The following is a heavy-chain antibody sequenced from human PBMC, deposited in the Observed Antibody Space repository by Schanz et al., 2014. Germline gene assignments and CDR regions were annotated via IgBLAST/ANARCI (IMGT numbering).Heavy chain of an antibody. D-gene: IGHD3-10*01. J-gene: IGHJ4*02. Sequence: QVQLVQSGAEVKKPGASVKVSCKASGYTFTSYGINWVRQAPGQGLEWMGWIISILGIPNYAQKFQGRVTFTADKSTSTAYMELSSLKSEDTAVHYCARGRGFYDYWGQGTLVTVSS. CDR1: GYTFTSYG. CDR3: ARGRGFYDY. V-gene: IGHV1-69*10. CDR2: IISILGIP.